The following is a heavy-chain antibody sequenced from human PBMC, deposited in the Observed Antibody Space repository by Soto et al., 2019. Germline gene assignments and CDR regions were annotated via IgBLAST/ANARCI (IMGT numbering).Heavy chain of an antibody. V-gene: IGHV2-5*01. D-gene: IGHD3-3*01. J-gene: IGHJ5*02. CDR2: IYWNDDK. Sequence: KSGPTLVNPTPPLTLTCTFSGFSLSTRGVGVGWIRQPPGKALEWLALIYWNDDKRYSPTLKSRLTITKDTSKNQVVLTMTNMDPVDTATYYCAHSGGITIFGVVLNWFDPWGQGTLVTVSS. CDR1: GFSLSTRGVG. CDR3: AHSGGITIFGVVLNWFDP.